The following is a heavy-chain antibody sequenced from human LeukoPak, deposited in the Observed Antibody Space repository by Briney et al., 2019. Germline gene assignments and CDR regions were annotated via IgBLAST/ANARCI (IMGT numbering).Heavy chain of an antibody. D-gene: IGHD6-13*01. CDR1: GASLNNYY. V-gene: IGHV4-59*01. Sequence: SSETLSLTCSVSGASLNNYYWSWIRQPPGKGLEWIGYIYYSGTTTYSPSLESRVTISVDTSKNQFSLKLRSVTAADTGVYYCARVGEQQLVFFFDYWGQGFLATVSS. CDR2: IYYSGTT. CDR3: ARVGEQQLVFFFDY. J-gene: IGHJ4*02.